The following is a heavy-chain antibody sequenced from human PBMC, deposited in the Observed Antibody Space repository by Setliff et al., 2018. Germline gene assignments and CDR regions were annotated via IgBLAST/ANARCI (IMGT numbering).Heavy chain of an antibody. CDR3: AKDWNPSTYWYTDYFDS. V-gene: IGHV3-48*01. CDR1: GFTFSSYS. CDR2: ISGSGGST. J-gene: IGHJ4*02. D-gene: IGHD2-2*01. Sequence: GGSLRLSCAASGFTFSSYSMNWVRQAPGKGLEWVSYISGSGGSTYYADSVKGRFTISRDNSKNTLYLQMNSLRAEDTAMYYCAKDWNPSTYWYTDYFDSWGQGTLVTVSS.